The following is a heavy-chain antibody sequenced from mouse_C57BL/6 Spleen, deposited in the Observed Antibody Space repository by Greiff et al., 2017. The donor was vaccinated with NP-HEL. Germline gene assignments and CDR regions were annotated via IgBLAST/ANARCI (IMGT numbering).Heavy chain of an antibody. D-gene: IGHD2-3*01. CDR3: ARSDYDGHFDY. Sequence: EVQLQQSGPVLVKPGASVKMSCKASGYTFTDYYMNWVKQSHGKSLEWIGVINPYNGGTSYNQKFKGKATLTVDKSSSTAYMELNSLTSEDSAVYYCARSDYDGHFDYWGQGTTLTVSS. CDR2: INPYNGGT. J-gene: IGHJ2*01. V-gene: IGHV1-19*01. CDR1: GYTFTDYY.